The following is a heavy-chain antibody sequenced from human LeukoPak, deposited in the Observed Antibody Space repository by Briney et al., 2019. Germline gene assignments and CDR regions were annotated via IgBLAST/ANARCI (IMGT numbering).Heavy chain of an antibody. CDR3: AREPVPRSSGLQY. CDR2: IIPIFGTA. Sequence: SVKVSCKASGITFSYCTISWVRQAPGQGLEWMGRIIPIFGTADYAQKFQGRVTMTTDESTSTAYMKLSSLRSEDTAVYYCAREPVPRSSGLQYWGQGTLVTVSS. D-gene: IGHD3-22*01. V-gene: IGHV1-69*05. J-gene: IGHJ4*02. CDR1: GITFSYCT.